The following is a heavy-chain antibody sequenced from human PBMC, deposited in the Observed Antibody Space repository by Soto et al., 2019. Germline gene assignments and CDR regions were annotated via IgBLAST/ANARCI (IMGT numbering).Heavy chain of an antibody. CDR3: AIEEYNWTSLNYFDY. V-gene: IGHV1-69*13. CDR1: GGTFSSYA. Sequence: GASVKVSCKASGGTFSSYAISWVRQAPGQGLEWMGGIIPIFGTANYAQKFQGRVTITADESTSTAYMELSSLRSEDTAVYYCAIEEYNWTSLNYFDYWGQGTLVTVSS. J-gene: IGHJ4*02. CDR2: IIPIFGTA. D-gene: IGHD1-20*01.